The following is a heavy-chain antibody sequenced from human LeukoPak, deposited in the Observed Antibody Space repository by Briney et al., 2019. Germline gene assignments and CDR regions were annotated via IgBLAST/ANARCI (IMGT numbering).Heavy chain of an antibody. CDR3: ARDWFHAIDY. Sequence: PVGSLRLSCAASGFTFSDTWMHWVRQAPGEGLVWVSRIRSDGSDTRYAESVKGRFTISRGNAKNTLYLQMNGLRAEDTAVYYCARDWFHAIDYWGQGTLVTVSS. J-gene: IGHJ4*02. CDR2: IRSDGSDT. V-gene: IGHV3-74*01. D-gene: IGHD2/OR15-2a*01. CDR1: GFTFSDTW.